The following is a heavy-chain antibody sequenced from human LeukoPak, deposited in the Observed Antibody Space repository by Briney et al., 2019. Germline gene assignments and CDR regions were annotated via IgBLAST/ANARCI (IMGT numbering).Heavy chain of an antibody. CDR2: ISSSSSTI. CDR1: GFTFSSYS. J-gene: IGHJ6*02. Sequence: QPGGSLRLSCAASGFTFSSYSINWVRQAPGKGLEWVSYISSSSSTIYYADSVKGRFTISRDNAKNSLYLQMNSLRDEDTAVYYCAREDFSGIRYFDWNIPRGMDVWGQGTTVTVSS. D-gene: IGHD3-9*01. V-gene: IGHV3-48*02. CDR3: AREDFSGIRYFDWNIPRGMDV.